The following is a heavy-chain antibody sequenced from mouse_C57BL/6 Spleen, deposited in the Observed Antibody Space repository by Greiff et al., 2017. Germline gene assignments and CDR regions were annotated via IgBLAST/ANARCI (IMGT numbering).Heavy chain of an antibody. CDR3: TTRGNYEFAY. D-gene: IGHD2-1*01. V-gene: IGHV14-4*01. CDR2: IDPENGDT. J-gene: IGHJ3*01. CDR1: GFNIKDDY. Sequence: EVQLQQSGAELVRPGASVKLSCTASGFNIKDDYMHWVKQRPEQGLEWIGWIDPENGDTEYASKFQGKATIPADTSSNTAYLQLSSLTSEDTAVYYCTTRGNYEFAYWGQGTLVTVSA.